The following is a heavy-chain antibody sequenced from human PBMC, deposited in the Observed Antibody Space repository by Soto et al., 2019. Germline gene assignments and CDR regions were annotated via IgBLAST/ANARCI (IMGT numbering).Heavy chain of an antibody. CDR1: GFTFSSYW. V-gene: IGHV3-74*01. J-gene: IGHJ4*02. Sequence: GGSLRLSCAASGFTFSSYWMHWVRQAPGKGLVWVSRINSDGRSTSYADSVKGRFTISRDDAKNTVYLQMNSLRVEDTAVYHCTRDLVGSTSDFWGQGTLVTVSS. CDR2: INSDGRST. CDR3: TRDLVGSTSDF. D-gene: IGHD1-26*01.